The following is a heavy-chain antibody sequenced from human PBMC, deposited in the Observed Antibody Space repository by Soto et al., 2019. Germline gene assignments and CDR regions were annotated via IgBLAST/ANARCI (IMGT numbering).Heavy chain of an antibody. D-gene: IGHD6-6*01. CDR3: ATRIAARSHYYYYGMDV. CDR1: GGSISSYY. V-gene: IGHV4-59*12. CDR2: IYYSGST. Sequence: SETLSLTWTVSGGSISSYYWSWIRQPPGKGLEWIGYIYYSGSTNYNPSLKSRVTISVDTSKNQFSLKLSSVTAADTAVYYCATRIAARSHYYYYGMDVWGQGTTVTVSS. J-gene: IGHJ6*02.